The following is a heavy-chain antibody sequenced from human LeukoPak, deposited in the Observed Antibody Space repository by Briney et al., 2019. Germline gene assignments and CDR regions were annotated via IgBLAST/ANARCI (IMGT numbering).Heavy chain of an antibody. J-gene: IGHJ4*02. CDR3: ARGGGQTSSWRSFDL. D-gene: IGHD6-13*01. CDR1: GCDFKTYA. Sequence: GASVKVSCKSFGCDFKTYAVSWVRQAPGQGLEWMGWISGYNGDTDYAPNFQDRVTMTTDTSTSTAYIELRSLSLDDTAVYYCARGGGQTSSWRSFDLWGQGTLVIVSS. V-gene: IGHV1-18*01. CDR2: ISGYNGDT.